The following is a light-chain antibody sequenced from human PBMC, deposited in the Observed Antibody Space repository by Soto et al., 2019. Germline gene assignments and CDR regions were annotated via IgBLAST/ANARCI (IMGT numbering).Light chain of an antibody. CDR2: LVS. J-gene: IGLJ1*01. Sequence: QSALTHPLSVSGSPGHSVTISCTGTSSDVGGYNYVSWYQQHPGKAPKVMIYLVSKRPSGVPDRFSGSKSGNTASLTISGLQAEDEADYYCCSYAGNYIYVFGTGTKVTVL. CDR1: SSDVGGYNY. CDR3: CSYAGNYIYV. V-gene: IGLV2-11*01.